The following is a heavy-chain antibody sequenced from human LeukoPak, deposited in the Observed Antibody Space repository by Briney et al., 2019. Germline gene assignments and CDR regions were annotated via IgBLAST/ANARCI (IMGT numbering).Heavy chain of an antibody. CDR3: AREMEGDYGSGTFFDL. CDR2: ISDSGSTI. J-gene: IGHJ4*02. Sequence: GGSLRLSCAASEFVFSDYYMSWIRQAPGKGLGWVSYISDSGSTIYYADSVKGRFTISRDNVKNSLYLQMNGLRAEDTAVYYCAREMEGDYGSGTFFDLWGQGNMVTVSS. CDR1: EFVFSDYY. V-gene: IGHV3-11*01. D-gene: IGHD3-10*01.